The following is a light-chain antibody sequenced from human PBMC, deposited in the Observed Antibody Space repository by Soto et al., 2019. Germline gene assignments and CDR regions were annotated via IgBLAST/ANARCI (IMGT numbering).Light chain of an antibody. CDR2: GAS. CDR1: QSVSSN. V-gene: IGKV3-15*01. Sequence: DIVMTQSPATLSVSPGERATLSCRASQSVSSNLAWYQQKPGQAPRLLIYGASTRATGIPARFSGSGSGTEFTLTISSLQSEDFAVYYCQQYNNWPPWTFGRGTKVDIK. CDR3: QQYNNWPPWT. J-gene: IGKJ1*01.